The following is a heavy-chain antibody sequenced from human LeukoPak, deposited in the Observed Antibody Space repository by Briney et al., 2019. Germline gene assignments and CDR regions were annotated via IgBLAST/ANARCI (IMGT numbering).Heavy chain of an antibody. CDR2: TYYSGSP. V-gene: IGHV4-39*07. J-gene: IGHJ4*02. D-gene: IGHD5-24*01. Sequence: SETLSLTCTASGGSIANTYYWGWIRQPPGKGLEWIGSTYYSGSPYYNPSLKSRVTIALDTSKTQFSLRLSSVTAADTAVYYCARCKGEATILDFWGQGTLVTVSS. CDR1: GGSIANTYY. CDR3: ARCKGEATILDF.